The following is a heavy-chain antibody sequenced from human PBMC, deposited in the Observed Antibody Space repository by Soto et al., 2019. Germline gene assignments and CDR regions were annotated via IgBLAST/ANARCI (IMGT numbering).Heavy chain of an antibody. CDR3: ARGFNYYGSESYAFDI. CDR1: GFTVSSNY. D-gene: IGHD3-10*01. J-gene: IGHJ3*02. Sequence: EVQLVESGGGLVQPGGSLRLSCAASGFTVSSNYMSWVRQAPGKGLEWVSVIYSGGSTYYADSVKGRLTTSRDNSKNALYRQMNSLRAEDTAVYYCARGFNYYGSESYAFDIWGQGTMVTVSS. V-gene: IGHV3-66*01. CDR2: IYSGGST.